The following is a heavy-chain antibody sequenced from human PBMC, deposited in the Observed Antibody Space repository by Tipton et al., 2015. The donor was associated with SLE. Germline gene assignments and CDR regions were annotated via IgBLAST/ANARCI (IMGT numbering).Heavy chain of an antibody. CDR1: GGSISSGSYY. Sequence: TLSLTCTVSGGSISSGSYYWSWIRQPAGKGLEWIGRIHTSGSTNYNPSLKSRVTISVDTSKNQFSLKLSSVTAADTAVYYCASWSRNWNEGAFDIWGQGTMVTVSS. CDR3: ASWSRNWNEGAFDI. J-gene: IGHJ3*02. V-gene: IGHV4-61*02. D-gene: IGHD1-1*01. CDR2: IHTSGST.